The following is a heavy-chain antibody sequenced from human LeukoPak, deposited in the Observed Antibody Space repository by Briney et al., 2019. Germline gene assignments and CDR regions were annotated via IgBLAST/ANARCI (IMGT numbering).Heavy chain of an antibody. CDR3: ARGGGLDV. CDR2: ISISSSYI. Sequence: GGSLRLSCAASRFTFSSYGMNWVRQAPGKGLEWVSSISISSSYISYADSVKGRFTISRDNAKNSLYLQMSNLRAEDTAVYFCARGGGLDVWGQGATVTVSS. CDR1: RFTFSSYG. D-gene: IGHD3-16*01. J-gene: IGHJ6*02. V-gene: IGHV3-21*04.